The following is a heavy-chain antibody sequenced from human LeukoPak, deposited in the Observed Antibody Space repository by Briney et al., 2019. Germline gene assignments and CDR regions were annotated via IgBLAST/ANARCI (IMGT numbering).Heavy chain of an antibody. CDR2: VYYSGTI. Sequence: SETLSLTCTVSGGAIDNYYWSWIRQPPGKGLEWIAYVYYSGTINYNPSLKSRVTISVDTSKNQFSLRLTSVAAADTAVYYCARHGTAAGPFQLWGQGTLVTVSS. CDR3: ARHGTAAGPFQL. CDR1: GGAIDNYY. D-gene: IGHD2-21*02. V-gene: IGHV4-59*08. J-gene: IGHJ1*01.